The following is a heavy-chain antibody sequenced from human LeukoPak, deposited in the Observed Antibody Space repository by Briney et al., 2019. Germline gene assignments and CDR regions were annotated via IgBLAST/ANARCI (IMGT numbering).Heavy chain of an antibody. V-gene: IGHV3-15*01. D-gene: IGHD1-26*01. J-gene: IGHJ4*02. CDR1: GFTFSNAW. CDR3: TTAGTYPHGIVGATIDY. CDR2: IKSKTDGGTT. Sequence: PGGSLRLSCAASGFTFSNAWMSWVRQAPGKGLDWVCRIKSKTDGGTTDYAAPVKGRFTISRDDSKNTLYLQMNSLKTEDTAVYYCTTAGTYPHGIVGATIDYWGQGTLVTVSS.